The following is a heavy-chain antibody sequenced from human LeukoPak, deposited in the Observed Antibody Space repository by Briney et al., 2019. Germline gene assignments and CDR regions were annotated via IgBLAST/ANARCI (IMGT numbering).Heavy chain of an antibody. CDR2: INPKTGDT. CDR1: GYSFTAYY. CDR3: AREWYGSQSCFDF. D-gene: IGHD3-10*01. V-gene: IGHV1-2*02. J-gene: IGHJ4*02. Sequence: ASLTVSCEPSGYSFTAYYMHWVRQAPGQGLEWMGWINPKTGDTKYAQKFQGRVTVTRDTSISTAYMELSRLTSDDTAVYYCAREWYGSQSCFDFWGQGPLVTVSS.